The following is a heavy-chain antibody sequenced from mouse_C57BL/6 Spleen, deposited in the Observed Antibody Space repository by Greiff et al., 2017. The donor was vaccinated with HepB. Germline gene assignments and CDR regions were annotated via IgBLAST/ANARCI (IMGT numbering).Heavy chain of an antibody. D-gene: IGHD1-1*01. J-gene: IGHJ2*01. Sequence: EVQWVESEGGLVQPGSSMKLSCTASGFTFSDYYMAWVRQVPEKGLEWVANINYDGSSTYYLDSLKSRFIISRDNAKNILYLQMSSLKSEDTATYYCARGDYYGSSYFDYWGQGTTLTVSS. CDR2: INYDGSST. CDR3: ARGDYYGSSYFDY. CDR1: GFTFSDYY. V-gene: IGHV5-16*01.